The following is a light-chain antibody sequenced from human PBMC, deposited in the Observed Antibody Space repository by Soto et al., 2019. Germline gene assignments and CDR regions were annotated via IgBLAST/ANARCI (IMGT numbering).Light chain of an antibody. J-gene: IGLJ3*02. Sequence: QSVLTQPASVSGSLGQSITISCTGTSSDVGGYNYVSWYQQHPGKVPKLMIYEVNNRPSGVSNRFSGSKSANTASLTISGLQADDEADYYCSSFTSTSTQVFGGGTKPTVL. CDR1: SSDVGGYNY. CDR3: SSFTSTSTQV. V-gene: IGLV2-14*01. CDR2: EVN.